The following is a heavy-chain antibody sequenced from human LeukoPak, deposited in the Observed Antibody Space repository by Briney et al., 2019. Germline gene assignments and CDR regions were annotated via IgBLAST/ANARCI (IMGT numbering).Heavy chain of an antibody. Sequence: SETLSLTCTVSGGSISSYYWSWIRQPPGKGLGWIGYIYYSGSTNYNPSLKSQVTISVDTSKNQFSLKLSSVTAADTAVYYCARGNSKLNYYYYYMDVWGKGTTVTVSS. V-gene: IGHV4-59*01. CDR1: GGSISSYY. CDR3: ARGNSKLNYYYYYMDV. J-gene: IGHJ6*03. D-gene: IGHD4-11*01. CDR2: IYYSGST.